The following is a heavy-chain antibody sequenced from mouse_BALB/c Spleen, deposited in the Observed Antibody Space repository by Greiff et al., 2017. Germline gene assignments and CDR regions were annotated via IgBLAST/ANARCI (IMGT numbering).Heavy chain of an antibody. D-gene: IGHD1-1*01. V-gene: IGHV1-63*02. CDR1: GYTFTNYW. J-gene: IGHJ4*01. CDR2: IYPGGGYT. Sequence: QVQLKESGAELVRPGTSVKISCKASGYTFTNYWLGWVKQRPGHGLEWIGDIYPGGGYTNYNEKFKGKATLTADTSSSTAYMQLSSLTSENSAVYFCARWGYGSSYYAMDYWGQGTSVTVSS. CDR3: ARWGYGSSYYAMDY.